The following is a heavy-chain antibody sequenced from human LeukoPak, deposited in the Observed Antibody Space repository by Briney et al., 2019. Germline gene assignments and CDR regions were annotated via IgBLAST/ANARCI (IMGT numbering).Heavy chain of an antibody. D-gene: IGHD3-3*01. CDR1: GGPISSSSYY. Sequence: SETLSLTCTVSGGPISSSSYYWGWIRQPPGKGLEWIGSIYYSGSTYYNPSLKSRVTISVDTSKNQFSLKLSSVTAADTAVYYCASVVLAYYDFWSGYYINWFDPWGQGTLVTVSS. J-gene: IGHJ5*02. CDR3: ASVVLAYYDFWSGYYINWFDP. CDR2: IYYSGST. V-gene: IGHV4-39*01.